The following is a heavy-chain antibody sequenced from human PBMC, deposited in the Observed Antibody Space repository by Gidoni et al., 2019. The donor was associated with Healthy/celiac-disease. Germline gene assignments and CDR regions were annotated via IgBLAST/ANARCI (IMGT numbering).Heavy chain of an antibody. CDR3: TRGGGSSGWYWYFDL. V-gene: IGHV3-49*05. J-gene: IGHJ2*01. CDR1: GFTFGDYA. Sequence: EVQLVESGGGLVKPGRSLRLSCTASGFTFGDYAMSWFRQAPGKGLEWVGFIRSKAYGGTTEYAASVKGRFTISRDDSKSIAYLQMNSLKTEDTAVYYCTRGGGSSGWYWYFDLWGRGTLVTVSS. D-gene: IGHD6-19*01. CDR2: IRSKAYGGTT.